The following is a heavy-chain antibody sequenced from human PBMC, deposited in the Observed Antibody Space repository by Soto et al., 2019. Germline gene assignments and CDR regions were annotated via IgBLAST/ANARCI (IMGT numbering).Heavy chain of an antibody. CDR2: ISYDGSNK. Sequence: GGSLRLSCAASGFTFSSYAMHWVRQAPGKGLEWVAVISYDGSNKYYADSVKGRFTISRDNSKNTLYLQMNSLRAEDTAVYYCATLVVITSFRFDYWGQGTLVTVSS. V-gene: IGHV3-30-3*01. D-gene: IGHD3-22*01. CDR3: ATLVVITSFRFDY. CDR1: GFTFSSYA. J-gene: IGHJ4*02.